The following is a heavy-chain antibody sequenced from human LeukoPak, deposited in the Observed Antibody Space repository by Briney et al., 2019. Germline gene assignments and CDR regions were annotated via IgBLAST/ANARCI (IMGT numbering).Heavy chain of an antibody. CDR1: GGSFSGYY. J-gene: IGHJ4*02. CDR3: VVLYYDSSGYAFDY. CDR2: INHSGST. D-gene: IGHD3-22*01. V-gene: IGHV4-34*01. Sequence: PSETLSLTCAVYGGSFSGYYWSWIRQPPGKGLEWIGEINHSGSTNYNQSLKSRVTISVDTSKNQFSLKLSSVTAADTAVYYCVVLYYDSSGYAFDYWGQGTLVTVSS.